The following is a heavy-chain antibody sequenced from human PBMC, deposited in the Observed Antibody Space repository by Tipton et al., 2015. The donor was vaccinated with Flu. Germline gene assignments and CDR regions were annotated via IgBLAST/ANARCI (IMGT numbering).Heavy chain of an antibody. J-gene: IGHJ4*02. CDR1: GGSISSYY. CDR3: AGNRPETGAATTY. CDR2: IYYSGST. V-gene: IGHV4-59*08. D-gene: IGHD2-15*01. Sequence: TLSLTCTVSGGSISSYYWSWIRQPPGKGLEWIGYIYYSGSTNYNPSLKSRVTISVDTSKNQFSLKLSSVTAADTAVYYCAGNRPETGAATTYWGQGTLVTVSS.